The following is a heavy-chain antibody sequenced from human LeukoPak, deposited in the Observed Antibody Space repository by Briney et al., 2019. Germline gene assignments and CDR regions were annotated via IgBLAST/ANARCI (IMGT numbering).Heavy chain of an antibody. Sequence: GGSLRLSCAASGFAISSYWMSWVRQAPGKGLVWVARVKYDGTVTTYADFVKGRFTISKDSAKNTLYLQMNSLRAEDTGVYYCVKSDWFDPWGQGTLVTVSS. CDR1: GFAISSYW. J-gene: IGHJ5*02. CDR2: VKYDGTVT. V-gene: IGHV3-74*01. CDR3: VKSDWFDP.